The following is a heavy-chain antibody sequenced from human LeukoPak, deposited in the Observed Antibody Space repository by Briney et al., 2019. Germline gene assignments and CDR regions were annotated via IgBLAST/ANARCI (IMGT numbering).Heavy chain of an antibody. Sequence: SQTLSLTCTVSGGSISSGGYYWSWIRQPPGKGLEWIGEINHSGSTNYNPSLKSRVTISVDTSKNQFSLKLSSVTAADTAVYYCARGGGSTNYYYYYMDVWGKGITVTVSS. CDR1: GGSISSGGYY. D-gene: IGHD2-15*01. CDR3: ARGGGSTNYYYYYMDV. CDR2: INHSGST. V-gene: IGHV4-34*01. J-gene: IGHJ6*03.